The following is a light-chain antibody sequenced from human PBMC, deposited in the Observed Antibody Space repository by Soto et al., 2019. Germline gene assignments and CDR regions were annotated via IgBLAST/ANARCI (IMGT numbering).Light chain of an antibody. J-gene: IGKJ2*01. V-gene: IGKV2-30*01. CDR3: MQGTHWPYT. CDR2: TVS. Sequence: DVVLTQSPLSLPATIGQPASISCRSSQSLVYSNGNTYLSWFQWRPGHSPRRLIYTVSDRDSGVQYRFSGSGSVTDFTLRISRVEAGDVGVYFCMQGTHWPYTFGQGTKLEIK. CDR1: QSLVYSNGNTY.